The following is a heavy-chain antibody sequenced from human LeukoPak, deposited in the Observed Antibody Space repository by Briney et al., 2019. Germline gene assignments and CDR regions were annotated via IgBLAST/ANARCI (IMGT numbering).Heavy chain of an antibody. CDR1: GYSISSGYY. Sequence: PSETLSLTCTVSGYSISSGYYWGWIRQPPGKGLEWIGSIYHSGSTYYNPSLKSRVTISVDTSKNQFSLKLSSVTAADTAVYYCAREEYSSGWYGGYYYYYMDVWGKGTTVTISS. V-gene: IGHV4-38-2*02. J-gene: IGHJ6*03. CDR3: AREEYSSGWYGGYYYYYMDV. CDR2: IYHSGST. D-gene: IGHD6-19*01.